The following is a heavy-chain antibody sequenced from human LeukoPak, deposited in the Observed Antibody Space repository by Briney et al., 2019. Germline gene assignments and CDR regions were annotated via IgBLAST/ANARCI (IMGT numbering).Heavy chain of an antibody. CDR2: IYYSGST. Sequence: SETLSLTCTVSGGSISSYYWSWIRQPPGKGLEWIGYIYYSGSTNCNPSLKSRVTISVDTSKNQFSLKLSSVTAADTAVYYCASWEMGNWFDPWGQGTLVTVSS. J-gene: IGHJ5*02. D-gene: IGHD5-24*01. CDR1: GGSISSYY. CDR3: ASWEMGNWFDP. V-gene: IGHV4-59*01.